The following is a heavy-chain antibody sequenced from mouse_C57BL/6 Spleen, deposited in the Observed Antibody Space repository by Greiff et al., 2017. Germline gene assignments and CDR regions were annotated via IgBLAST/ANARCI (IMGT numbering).Heavy chain of an antibody. CDR3: ARHPGTRYFDG. V-gene: IGHV5-6*01. CDR2: ISSGGSYT. CDR1: GFTFSSYG. J-gene: IGHJ1*03. D-gene: IGHD4-1*01. Sequence: EVKLVESGGDLVKPGGSLKLSCAASGFTFSSYGMSWVRPTPDKRLEWVATISSGGSYTYYPDSVKGRFTISRDNAKNTLYLQMSSLKSEDTAMYYCARHPGTRYFDGWGTGTTVTVSS.